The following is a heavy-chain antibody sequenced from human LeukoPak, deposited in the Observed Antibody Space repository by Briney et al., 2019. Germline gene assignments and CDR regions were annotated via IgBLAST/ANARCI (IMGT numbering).Heavy chain of an antibody. CDR1: GFTFDDYT. V-gene: IGHV3-43*01. CDR3: AKVALAKSAPYYFDY. Sequence: GGSLRLSCAASGFTFDDYTMHWVRQAPGKGLEWVSLISWDGGSTYYADSVKGRFTISRDNSKNTLYLQMNSLRAEDTAVYYCAKVALAKSAPYYFDYWGQGTLVTVSS. J-gene: IGHJ4*02. CDR2: ISWDGGST.